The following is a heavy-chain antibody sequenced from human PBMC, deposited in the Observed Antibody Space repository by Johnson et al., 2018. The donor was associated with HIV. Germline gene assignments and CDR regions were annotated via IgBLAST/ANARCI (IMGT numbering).Heavy chain of an antibody. V-gene: IGHV3-11*04. Sequence: QVQLVESGGGLVKPGGSLRLSCAASGFTFSDYYMSWIRQAPGKGLEWVSHISSRSGPISYSDSVKGRFTISRDNAKNSLYLQMNSLRVEDTAVYYCARGSRYTYDNDDAYLLHAFDFWGQGTMVTVSS. D-gene: IGHD3-22*01. J-gene: IGHJ3*01. CDR2: ISSRSGPI. CDR1: GFTFSDYY. CDR3: ARGSRYTYDNDDAYLLHAFDF.